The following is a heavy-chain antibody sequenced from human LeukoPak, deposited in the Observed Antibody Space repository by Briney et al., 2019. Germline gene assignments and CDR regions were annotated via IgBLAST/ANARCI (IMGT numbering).Heavy chain of an antibody. J-gene: IGHJ4*02. Sequence: GGSLRLSCAASGFTFSSYGMHWVRQAPGKGLEWVAIIWYDGSNKYYADSVKGRFTISRENSKNTLYLQMNSLRADDTAVYYCARVGQGGYNSDYWGQGALVTVSS. V-gene: IGHV3-33*01. CDR1: GFTFSSYG. D-gene: IGHD5-24*01. CDR3: ARVGQGGYNSDY. CDR2: IWYDGSNK.